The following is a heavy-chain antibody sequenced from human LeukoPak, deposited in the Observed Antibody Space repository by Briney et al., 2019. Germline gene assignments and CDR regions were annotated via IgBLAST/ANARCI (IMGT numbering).Heavy chain of an antibody. CDR1: GYTFTSYG. V-gene: IGHV1-8*02. CDR3: AIRVPPDYGDYVDAFDI. J-gene: IGHJ3*02. Sequence: ASVKVSCKASGYTFTSYGISWVRQATGQGLEWMGWMNPNSGNTGYAQKFQGRVTMTRNTSISTAYMELSSLRSEDTAVYYCAIRVPPDYGDYVDAFDIWGQGTMVTVSS. CDR2: MNPNSGNT. D-gene: IGHD4-17*01.